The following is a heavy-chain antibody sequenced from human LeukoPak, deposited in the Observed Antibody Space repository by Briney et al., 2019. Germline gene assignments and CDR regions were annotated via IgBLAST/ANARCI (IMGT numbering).Heavy chain of an antibody. CDR1: GFTFSSYG. D-gene: IGHD6-19*01. Sequence: GGSLRLSCAASGFTFSSYGMHWVRQAPGKGLEWVAVVWYDGSNKYYADSVKGRFTISRDNSKNTLYLQMNSLRAEDTAVYYCAREEQWLVRGFDYWGQGTLVTVSS. CDR2: VWYDGSNK. CDR3: AREEQWLVRGFDY. J-gene: IGHJ4*02. V-gene: IGHV3-33*01.